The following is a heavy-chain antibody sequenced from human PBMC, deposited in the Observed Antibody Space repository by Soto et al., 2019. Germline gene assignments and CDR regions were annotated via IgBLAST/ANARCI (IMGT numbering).Heavy chain of an antibody. V-gene: IGHV3-21*01. CDR3: ASTNSRSYYMDV. J-gene: IGHJ6*03. CDR1: GFTFSSYS. CDR2: ISSSSSYI. Sequence: EVQLVESGGGLVKPGGSRRLYCAASGFTFSSYSMNWVRQAPGKGLEWVSSISSSSSYIYYADSVKGRFTISRDNAKNSLYLQMNSLRAEDTAVYYCASTNSRSYYMDVWGKGTTVTVSS. D-gene: IGHD6-13*01.